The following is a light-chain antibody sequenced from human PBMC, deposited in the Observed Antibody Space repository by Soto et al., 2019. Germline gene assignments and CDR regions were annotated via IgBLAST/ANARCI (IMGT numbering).Light chain of an antibody. J-gene: IGKJ2*01. CDR3: QQSYSTAPMYT. Sequence: DIQMTQSPSSLSASIGDRVTITCRASQSISKSLNWYQQKPGRAPTLLISVASTLHSGVPSRFSGSGSGTDFTLTISSLQREDFATYYCQQSYSTAPMYTFGQGTKLEIK. CDR2: VAS. V-gene: IGKV1-39*01. CDR1: QSISKS.